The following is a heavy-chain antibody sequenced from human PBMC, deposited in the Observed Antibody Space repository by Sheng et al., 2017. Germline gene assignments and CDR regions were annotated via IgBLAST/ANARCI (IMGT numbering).Heavy chain of an antibody. Sequence: EVQLVQSGGGLVQPGRSLRLSCAASGFTFDDYAMHWVRQAPGKGLEWVSSINWNSGSIGYADSVEGRFTISRDNAKRSLYLQMNNLRPEDMAFYYCVKDIYGFSDYDSTAFDVWGRGTLVTVSS. J-gene: IGHJ2*01. V-gene: IGHV3-9*03. CDR2: INWNSGSI. D-gene: IGHD5-12*01. CDR3: VKDIYGFSDYDSTAFDV. CDR1: GFTFDDYA.